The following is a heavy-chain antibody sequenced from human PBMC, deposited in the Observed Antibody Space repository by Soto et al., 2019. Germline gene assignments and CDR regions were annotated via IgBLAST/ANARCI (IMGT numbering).Heavy chain of an antibody. D-gene: IGHD6-13*01. V-gene: IGHV3-30-3*01. J-gene: IGHJ4*02. Sequence: QVQLVESGGGVVQPGRSLRLSCAASGFTFSSYAMHWFRQAPGTGLEWVAVISYDGSNKYYADSVKGRFTISRDNSKNTLYLQMNSLRAEDTAVYYCARAPKYSSSWYSRYWGQGTLVTVSS. CDR1: GFTFSSYA. CDR3: ARAPKYSSSWYSRY. CDR2: ISYDGSNK.